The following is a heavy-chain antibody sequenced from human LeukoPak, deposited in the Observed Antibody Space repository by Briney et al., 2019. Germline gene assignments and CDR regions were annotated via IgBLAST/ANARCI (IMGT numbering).Heavy chain of an antibody. CDR3: ARDQAYYYDSSGYYNDAFDI. CDR1: GFTFSSYS. CDR2: ISSSSSYI. Sequence: PGGSLRLSCAASGFTFSSYSMNWVRQAPGKGLEWVSSISSSSSYIYYADSVKGRFTISRDNAKNSLYLQMNSLRAEDTAVYYCARDQAYYYDSSGYYNDAFDIWGQGTMVTVSS. D-gene: IGHD3-22*01. V-gene: IGHV3-21*01. J-gene: IGHJ3*02.